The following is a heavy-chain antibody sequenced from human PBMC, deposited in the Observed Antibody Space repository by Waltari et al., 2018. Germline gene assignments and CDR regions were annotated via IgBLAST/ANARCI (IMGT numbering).Heavy chain of an antibody. V-gene: IGHV3-23*01. J-gene: IGHJ2*01. D-gene: IGHD5-12*01. CDR3: AKGAYSGYNLYWYFDL. CDR2: ISSGGGST. CDR1: GFTFSSYA. Sequence: EVQCLESGGGVVQPGGSVRLSCAASGFTFSSYARSWVRQAPGKGLEWVSAISSGGGSTYYADSVKGRFTISRDSSKNTLYLQMNSLRAEDTAVYYCAKGAYSGYNLYWYFDLWGRSTVVTVSS.